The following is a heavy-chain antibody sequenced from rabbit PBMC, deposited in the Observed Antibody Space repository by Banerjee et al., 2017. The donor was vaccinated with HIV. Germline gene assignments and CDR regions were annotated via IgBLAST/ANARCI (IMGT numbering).Heavy chain of an antibody. D-gene: IGHD3-1*01. CDR2: IYTGDGNT. V-gene: IGHV1S45*01. Sequence: QEQLEESGGGLVKPEGSLTLTCKASGFDLSSYYYMCWVRQAPGKGLEWIGCIYTGDGNTYYASWAKGRFTISKTSSTTVTLQMTSLTAADTATYFCARGDHTGLWGQGTLVTVS. J-gene: IGHJ3*01. CDR1: GFDLSSYYY. CDR3: ARGDHTGL.